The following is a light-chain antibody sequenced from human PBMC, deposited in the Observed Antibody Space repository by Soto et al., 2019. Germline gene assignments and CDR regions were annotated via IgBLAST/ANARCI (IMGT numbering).Light chain of an antibody. CDR1: SSDVGSYNL. CDR2: EGS. CDR3: CSYAGSNYV. Sequence: QSVLTQPASVSGSPGQSITISRTGTSSDVGSYNLVSWYQQHPGKAPKLMIYEGSKRPSGVSNRFSGSKSGNTASLTISGLQAEDEADYYCCSYAGSNYVFGTGTKVTVL. V-gene: IGLV2-23*01. J-gene: IGLJ1*01.